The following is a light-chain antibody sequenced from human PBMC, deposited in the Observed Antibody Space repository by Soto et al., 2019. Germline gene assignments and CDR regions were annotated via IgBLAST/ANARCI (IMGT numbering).Light chain of an antibody. Sequence: EIVLPQSPATLDLAPGERDTLSCRASQSVSSDLAWYQQKPGQAPRLLIYDASNRATGIPARYSGSGSGTVLTLTISSREPADFAVYYCQQRSNWPFTFGGGIKVEIK. J-gene: IGKJ4*01. CDR2: DAS. CDR3: QQRSNWPFT. CDR1: QSVSSD. V-gene: IGKV3-11*01.